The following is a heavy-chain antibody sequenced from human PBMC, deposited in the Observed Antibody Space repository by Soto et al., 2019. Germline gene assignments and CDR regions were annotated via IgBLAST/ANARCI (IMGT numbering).Heavy chain of an antibody. CDR3: ARVRGHMVRGAPRFDY. V-gene: IGHV1-8*01. CDR2: MNPNSGNT. Sequence: GASVKVSCKASGYTFTSYDINWVRQATGQGLEWMGWMNPNSGNTGYAQKFQGRVTMTRNTSISTAYMELSSLRSEDTAVYYCARVRGHMVRGAPRFDYWGQGTLVTVSS. D-gene: IGHD3-10*01. J-gene: IGHJ4*02. CDR1: GYTFTSYD.